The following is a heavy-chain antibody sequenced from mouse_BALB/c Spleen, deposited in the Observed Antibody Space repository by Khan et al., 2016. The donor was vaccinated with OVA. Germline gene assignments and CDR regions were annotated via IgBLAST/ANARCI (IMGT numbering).Heavy chain of an antibody. CDR2: INPGRGGT. CDR3: ARGGYGTLAY. V-gene: IGHV1-54*01. Sequence: QVQLQQSGAELVRPGTSVQVSCKASGYAFTNYLIEWVKQRPGQGLEWIGMINPGRGGTNYNEKFKGKATLTADKSSSTAYMQLSSLTSADSAVYFCARGGYGTLAYWGQGTLVTVSA. D-gene: IGHD2-1*01. J-gene: IGHJ3*01. CDR1: GYAFTNYL.